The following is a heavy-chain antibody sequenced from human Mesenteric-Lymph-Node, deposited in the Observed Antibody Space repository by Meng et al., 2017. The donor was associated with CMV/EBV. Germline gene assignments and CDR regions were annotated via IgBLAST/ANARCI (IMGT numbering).Heavy chain of an antibody. Sequence: GGSLRLSCAASGFGFSSYAMTWVRQAPGKGLEWVSGISAGAGPYTYSADSVKGRFTISRDNSKNTLYLEMNSLRAEDTAVYYCARDSGLDCSRTDCYPARGQGTVVTVSS. D-gene: IGHD2-2*01. J-gene: IGHJ4*02. V-gene: IGHV3-23*01. CDR2: ISAGAGPYT. CDR1: GFGFSSYA. CDR3: ARDSGLDCSRTDCYPA.